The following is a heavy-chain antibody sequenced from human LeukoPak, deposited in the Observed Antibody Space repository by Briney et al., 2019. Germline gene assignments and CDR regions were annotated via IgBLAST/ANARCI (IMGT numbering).Heavy chain of an antibody. Sequence: ASVKVSCKASGYTFTGYDMHWVRQAPGQGLEWMGWINPNSGGTNYAQKVQGRVTITRDTSISTAYMDLGRLRSDDTAVYYVARVHNYRSGSPHYWGQGTLVTVSS. J-gene: IGHJ4*02. D-gene: IGHD3-10*01. CDR3: ARVHNYRSGSPHY. V-gene: IGHV1-2*02. CDR1: GYTFTGYD. CDR2: INPNSGGT.